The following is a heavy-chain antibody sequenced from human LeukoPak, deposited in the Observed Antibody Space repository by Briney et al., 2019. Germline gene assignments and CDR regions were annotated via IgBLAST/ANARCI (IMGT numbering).Heavy chain of an antibody. CDR1: GFTFSSYS. V-gene: IGHV3-21*01. Sequence: GGSLRLSCAASGFTFSSYSMNWVRQAPGKGLEWVSSISSSSSCIYYADSVKGRFTISRDNAKNSLYLQTNSLRSEDTAVYYCARYCSSTSCRLDYWGQGTLVTVSS. CDR3: ARYCSSTSCRLDY. D-gene: IGHD2-2*01. J-gene: IGHJ4*02. CDR2: ISSSSSCI.